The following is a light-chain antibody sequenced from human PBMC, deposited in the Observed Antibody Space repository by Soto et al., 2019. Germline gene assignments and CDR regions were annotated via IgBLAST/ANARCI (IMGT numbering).Light chain of an antibody. V-gene: IGKV3-11*01. CDR3: QQRSNWPPWT. Sequence: EIVLTQSPATLSLSPGERAILSCRASQSVSSYLAWYQQKPGRAPRLLIYDASNRATGIPARFSGSGSETDFTLTISSLEPEDFAVYYCQQRSNWPPWTFGQGTKVEIK. J-gene: IGKJ1*01. CDR2: DAS. CDR1: QSVSSY.